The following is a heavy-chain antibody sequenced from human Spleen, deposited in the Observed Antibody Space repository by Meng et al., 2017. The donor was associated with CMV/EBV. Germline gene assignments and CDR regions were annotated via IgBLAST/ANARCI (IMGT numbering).Heavy chain of an antibody. CDR1: RFTFSSNW. V-gene: IGHV3-7*01. CDR3: AREGTLCYDY. Sequence: GESLKISCAASRFTFSSNWMSWVRQAPGKGLEWVANIKQDGSEKHYVDSVKGRFIISRDNAKNSLYLQMNSLRVEDTAVYYCAREGTLCYDYWGQGMLVTVSS. CDR2: IKQDGSEK. J-gene: IGHJ4*02. D-gene: IGHD1-14*01.